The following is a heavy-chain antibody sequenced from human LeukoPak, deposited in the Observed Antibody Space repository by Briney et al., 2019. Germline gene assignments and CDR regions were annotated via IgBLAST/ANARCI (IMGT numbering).Heavy chain of an antibody. CDR1: GYTFTGYY. J-gene: IGHJ4*02. V-gene: IGHV1-2*02. CDR2: INPNSGGT. Sequence: GASVKVSCKASGYTFTGYYMHWVRQAPGQGLEWIGWINPNSGGTNYAQKFQGRVTMTRDTSISTAYMELSRLRSDDTAVYYCARVNYDSSGYSSYYFGYWGQGALVTVSS. D-gene: IGHD3-22*01. CDR3: ARVNYDSSGYSSYYFGY.